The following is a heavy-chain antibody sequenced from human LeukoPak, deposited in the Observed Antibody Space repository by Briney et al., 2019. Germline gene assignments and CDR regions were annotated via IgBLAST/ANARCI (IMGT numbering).Heavy chain of an antibody. CDR1: GGSISSYY. CDR2: IYYSGST. Sequence: SETLSLTCTVSGGSISSYYWSWIRQPPGKGLEWIGYIYYSGSTNYNPSLKSRVPISVDTSKNQFSLKLSTVTAADTAVYYCARVAAGRYWYFDLWGRGTLVTVSS. V-gene: IGHV4-59*01. CDR3: ARVAAGRYWYFDL. J-gene: IGHJ2*01.